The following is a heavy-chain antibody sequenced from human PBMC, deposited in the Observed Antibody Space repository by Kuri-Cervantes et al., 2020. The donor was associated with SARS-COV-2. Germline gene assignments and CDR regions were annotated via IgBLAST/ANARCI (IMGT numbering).Heavy chain of an antibody. D-gene: IGHD4-17*01. Sequence: ASVKVSCKASGYTFTSYYMHWVRQAPGQGLEWMGIINPSGGSTSYAQKFQGRVTMTRDTSTSTAYMELSRLRSDDTAVYYCARDRGGTTVTTYNTFDYWGQGTLVTVSS. CDR1: GYTFTSYY. V-gene: IGHV1-46*01. J-gene: IGHJ4*02. CDR3: ARDRGGTTVTTYNTFDY. CDR2: INPSGGST.